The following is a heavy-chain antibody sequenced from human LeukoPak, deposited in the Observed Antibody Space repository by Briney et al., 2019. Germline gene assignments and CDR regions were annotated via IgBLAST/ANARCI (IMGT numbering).Heavy chain of an antibody. D-gene: IGHD2-2*01. Sequence: HAGGSLRLSCAASGFSFITYEMNCVRQAPGKGLEWLSYISTSGGATYYADSVKGRFTISRDNAKNSLYLQMNSLRAEDTAVYYCVRGYQLPSLEFWGQGALVTVSS. CDR2: ISTSGGAT. V-gene: IGHV3-48*03. J-gene: IGHJ4*02. CDR1: GFSFITYE. CDR3: VRGYQLPSLEF.